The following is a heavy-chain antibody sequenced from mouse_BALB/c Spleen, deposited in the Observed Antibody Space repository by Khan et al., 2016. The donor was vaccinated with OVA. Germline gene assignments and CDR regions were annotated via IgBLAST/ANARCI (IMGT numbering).Heavy chain of an antibody. Sequence: EVELVESGGGLVKPGGSLKLSCAASGFTFSDYYMYWVRQTPEKRLEWLATISDGGSYTYYPDSVKGRFTISRDDAKNNLNLQMSSLKSEDTAMYYCARGYYGDPFSYWGQGTLVTISA. J-gene: IGHJ3*01. CDR1: GFTFSDYY. V-gene: IGHV5-4*02. CDR3: ARGYYGDPFSY. D-gene: IGHD2-13*01. CDR2: ISDGGSYT.